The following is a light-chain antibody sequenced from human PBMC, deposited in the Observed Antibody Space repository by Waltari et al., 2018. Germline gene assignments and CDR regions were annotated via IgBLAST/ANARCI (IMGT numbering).Light chain of an antibody. V-gene: IGKV1-33*01. CDR3: KQFYDLPLT. CDR2: DAS. Sequence: DIQMTQSPSSLSASVGDRVTITCQASQDINNYLNWYQQKPGKAPKLLIYDASNLERGVPSRFSGSGSGTDFTFTITSLQPEDIATYYCKQFYDLPLTFGGGTKVEIK. J-gene: IGKJ4*01. CDR1: QDINNY.